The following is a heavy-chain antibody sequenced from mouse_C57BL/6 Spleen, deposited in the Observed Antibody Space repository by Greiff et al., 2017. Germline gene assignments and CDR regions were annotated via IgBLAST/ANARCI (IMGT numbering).Heavy chain of an antibody. D-gene: IGHD2-12*01. J-gene: IGHJ2*01. CDR2: IDPETGGT. Sequence: VQLQQSGAELVRPGASVTLSCKASGYTFTDYEMHWVKQTPVHGLEWIGAIDPETGGTAYNQKFKGKDILTADKSSSTAYMELRSLTSEDSAVYYCTKRDYKGYFDYWGQGTTLTVSS. CDR3: TKRDYKGYFDY. V-gene: IGHV1-15*01. CDR1: GYTFTDYE.